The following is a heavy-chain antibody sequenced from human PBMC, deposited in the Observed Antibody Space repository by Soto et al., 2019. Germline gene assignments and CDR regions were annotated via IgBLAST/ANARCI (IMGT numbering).Heavy chain of an antibody. CDR1: GYTFTSYW. CDR3: AGFYSSGLYYCEY. CDR2: IYPGDSDT. Sequence: PGDSLKISCKGSGYTFTSYWIAWVRQMSGKGLEWMGSIYPGDSDTRYSPSFQGQVTISADKSINTAYLQWRGLTASDTPLYFCAGFYSSGLYYCEYWGRGSRGAVAS. J-gene: IGHJ4*02. V-gene: IGHV5-51*01. D-gene: IGHD6-19*01.